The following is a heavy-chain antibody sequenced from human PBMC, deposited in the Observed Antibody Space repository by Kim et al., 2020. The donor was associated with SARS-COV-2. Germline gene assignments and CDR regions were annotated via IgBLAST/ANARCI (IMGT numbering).Heavy chain of an antibody. D-gene: IGHD6-6*01. J-gene: IGHJ5*02. CDR3: ARVSGRLAARYGWFDP. CDR2: IYYSGST. CDR1: GGSISSYY. V-gene: IGHV4-59*13. Sequence: SETLSLTCTVSGGSISSYYWSWIRQPPGKGLEWIGYIYYSGSTNYNPSLKSRVTISVDTSKNQFSLKLSSVTAADTAVYYCARVSGRLAARYGWFDPWGQGTLVTVSS.